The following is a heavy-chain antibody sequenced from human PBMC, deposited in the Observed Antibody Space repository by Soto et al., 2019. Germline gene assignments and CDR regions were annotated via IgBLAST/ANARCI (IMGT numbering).Heavy chain of an antibody. Sequence: ASVKVSCKASGGTFSSYAISWVRQAPGQGLEWMGGIIPIFGTANYAQKFQGRVTITADESTSAAYMELSSLRSEDTAVYYCARAYRDLRFLEWSQIYYGMDVWGQGTTVTVSS. J-gene: IGHJ6*02. CDR2: IIPIFGTA. V-gene: IGHV1-69*13. CDR3: ARAYRDLRFLEWSQIYYGMDV. CDR1: GGTFSSYA. D-gene: IGHD3-3*01.